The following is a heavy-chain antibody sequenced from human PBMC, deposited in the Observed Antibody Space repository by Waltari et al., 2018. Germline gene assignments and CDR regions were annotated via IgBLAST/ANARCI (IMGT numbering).Heavy chain of an antibody. Sequence: QVQLQESGPGLVKPSETLSLTCGVAGYSINSGYYWGWIRQSPGEGLEWIGSIYYSGTTYYTPSLKGRVSLSMDTSSNQFSLKLTSVSAADSGVYYCARDRHYYEASYGGGRDSFDFWGQGTLVTVSS. CDR2: IYYSGTT. CDR1: GYSINSGYY. CDR3: ARDRHYYEASYGGGRDSFDF. V-gene: IGHV4-38-2*02. D-gene: IGHD3-22*01. J-gene: IGHJ3*01.